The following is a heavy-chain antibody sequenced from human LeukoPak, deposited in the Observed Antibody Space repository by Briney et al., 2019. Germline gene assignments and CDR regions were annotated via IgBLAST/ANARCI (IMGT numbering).Heavy chain of an antibody. CDR3: ARRAGGYDVYYYYMDV. D-gene: IGHD5-12*01. J-gene: IGHJ6*03. V-gene: IGHV3-20*04. Sequence: PGGSLKLSCAASGFTFDDYGMSWVRQATGKGLEWVSGINWNGGSTGYADSVEGRFTISRDNAKNSLYLQMNSLRAEDTALYYCARRAGGYDVYYYYMDVWGKGTTVTVSS. CDR2: INWNGGST. CDR1: GFTFDDYG.